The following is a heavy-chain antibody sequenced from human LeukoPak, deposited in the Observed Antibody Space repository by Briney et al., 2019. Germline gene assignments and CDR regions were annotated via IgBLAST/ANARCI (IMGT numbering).Heavy chain of an antibody. CDR3: ARGYSSSWNYFDY. D-gene: IGHD6-13*01. V-gene: IGHV4-59*01. Sequence: PSETLSLTCIVSAGSISNYWWGWIRQPPGKGLEWIGYVFDRGGTNYNPSLKSRVTTSVDTSKKQFSLKLSSVTAADTAVYYCARGYSSSWNYFDYWGQGTLVTVSS. CDR2: VFDRGGT. J-gene: IGHJ4*02. CDR1: AGSISNYW.